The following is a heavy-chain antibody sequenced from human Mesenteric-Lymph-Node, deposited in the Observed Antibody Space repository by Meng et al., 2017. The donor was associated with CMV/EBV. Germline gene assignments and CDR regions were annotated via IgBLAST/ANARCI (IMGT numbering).Heavy chain of an antibody. J-gene: IGHJ6*02. V-gene: IGHV4-61*01. Sequence: SETLSLTCTVSGGSVSSGSYYWSWIRQPPGKGLEWIGYIYYSGSTNYNPSLKSRVTISVDTSKNQFSLKLSSVTAADTAVYYCARDQGRYYYYYGMDVWGQGTTVTVSS. CDR2: IYYSGST. CDR1: GGSVSSGSYY. CDR3: ARDQGRYYYYYGMDV.